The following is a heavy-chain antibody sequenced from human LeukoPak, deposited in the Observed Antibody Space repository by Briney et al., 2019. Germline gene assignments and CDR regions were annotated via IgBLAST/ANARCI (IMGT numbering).Heavy chain of an antibody. CDR2: ISGSGGST. Sequence: GGSLSLSCAASGFTFSSYGMSWVRQAPGLGLEWISAISGSGGSTSYADSVKGRFTISRDNSKNTLYLQMISLRAEDTAVYYCAKDQLWFGELLSSDPQQGHQRSPNFDYWGQGTLVTVSS. J-gene: IGHJ4*02. CDR1: GFTFSSYG. D-gene: IGHD3-10*01. CDR3: AKDQLWFGELLSSDPQQGHQRSPNFDY. V-gene: IGHV3-23*01.